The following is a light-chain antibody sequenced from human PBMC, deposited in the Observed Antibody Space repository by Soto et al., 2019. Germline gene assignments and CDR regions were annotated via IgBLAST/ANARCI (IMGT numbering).Light chain of an antibody. V-gene: IGKV1-39*01. J-gene: IGKJ4*01. CDR3: QQSYSITVT. CDR1: QSISTY. CDR2: GAS. Sequence: DIQMTQSPSSLSASVGDRVTITCRASQSISTYLNWYQQKPGKAPRLLIYGASTLQSGVPLRFSGSGSGTDFTLTISSMQLYSFATFYCQQSYSITVTFGGLTKVEIK.